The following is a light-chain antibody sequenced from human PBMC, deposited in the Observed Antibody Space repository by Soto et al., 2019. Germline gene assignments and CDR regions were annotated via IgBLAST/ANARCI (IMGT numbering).Light chain of an antibody. J-gene: IGLJ1*01. CDR3: CSYTSSRTYV. CDR1: SSDVGAYNY. V-gene: IGLV2-14*01. Sequence: ALTHPASVSGSPGQSITISCTGTSSDVGAYNYVSWYQHHPGKAPKVIIYEVSNRPSGVSHRFSGSRSGNTASLTIPGLQAEDEADYYCCSYTSSRTYVFGTGTKVTVL. CDR2: EVS.